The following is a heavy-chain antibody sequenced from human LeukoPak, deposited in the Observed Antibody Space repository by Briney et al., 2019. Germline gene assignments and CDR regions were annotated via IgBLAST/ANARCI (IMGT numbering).Heavy chain of an antibody. CDR3: ARDDSSGSWYFDL. V-gene: IGHV3-21*01. CDR1: GFTFSSYS. J-gene: IGHJ2*01. CDR2: ISVTSSYI. Sequence: GGSLRLSCAASGFTFSSYSMNWVRQAPGKGLEWVSSISVTSSYIYYVDSLKGRFTISRDNAKNSLYLQMNSLRAEDTAVYYCARDDSSGSWYFDLWGQGTLVTVSS. D-gene: IGHD3-22*01.